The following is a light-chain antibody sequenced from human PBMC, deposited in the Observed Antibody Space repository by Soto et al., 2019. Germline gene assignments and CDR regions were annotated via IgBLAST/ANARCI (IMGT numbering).Light chain of an antibody. V-gene: IGKV3-20*01. CDR3: QQYGSTPLT. J-gene: IGKJ4*01. CDR2: DAS. Sequence: EIVLTQSPGTLSLSPGERATLSCRASQSVGNNNLAWYQQKPGQAPRFLIYDASSRATGIPDRFSGSGSGTDFTLTISRLEPEDFAVYSCQQYGSTPLTFGGGTKVEIK. CDR1: QSVGNNN.